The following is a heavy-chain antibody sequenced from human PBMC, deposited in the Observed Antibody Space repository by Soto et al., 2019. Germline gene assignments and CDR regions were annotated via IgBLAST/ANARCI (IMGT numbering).Heavy chain of an antibody. CDR1: GYSFTDYH. V-gene: IGHV1-2*04. D-gene: IGHD2-8*01. J-gene: IGHJ6*01. Sequence: ASVKVSCKASGYSFTDYHIHWVRQAPGQVLEWLVRINPKSGGTSTAQKFQGWVTMTTDTSISTASMELTRLTSDDTAIYYCARGDSTDCSNGVCSFFYNHDMDVWGQGTTVTFSS. CDR2: INPKSGGT. CDR3: ARGDSTDCSNGVCSFFYNHDMDV.